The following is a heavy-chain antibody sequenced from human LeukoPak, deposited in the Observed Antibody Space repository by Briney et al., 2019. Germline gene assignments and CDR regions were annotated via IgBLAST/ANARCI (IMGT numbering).Heavy chain of an antibody. CDR3: ARGRPTFTTRYSSSWSNWFDP. J-gene: IGHJ5*02. Sequence: SETLSLTCAVYGGSFSGYYWSWIRQPPGKGLEWIGEINHSGSTNYNPSLKSRVTISVDTSKNQFSLKLSSVTAADTAVYYCARGRPTFTTRYSSSWSNWFDPWGQGALVTVSS. CDR2: INHSGST. CDR1: GGSFSGYY. V-gene: IGHV4-34*01. D-gene: IGHD6-13*01.